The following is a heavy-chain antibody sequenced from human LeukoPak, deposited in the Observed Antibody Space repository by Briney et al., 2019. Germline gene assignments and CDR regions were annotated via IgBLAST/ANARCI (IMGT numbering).Heavy chain of an antibody. D-gene: IGHD1-20*01. CDR3: ARVPKSITGTTSYPDY. Sequence: PSETLSVTCTVSGCSVSSGGYWWSWIPQHPGKCLEWIGYIYYSGSTNYNPSLKSRVTVSVDTSKNQFSLKLSSVTAADTAVYYCARVPKSITGTTSYPDYWGQGTLVTVSS. J-gene: IGHJ4*02. CDR2: IYYSGST. CDR1: GCSVSSGGYW. V-gene: IGHV4-61*08.